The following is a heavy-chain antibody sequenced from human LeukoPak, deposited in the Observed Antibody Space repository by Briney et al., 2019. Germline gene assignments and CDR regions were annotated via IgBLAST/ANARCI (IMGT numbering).Heavy chain of an antibody. CDR1: GFTFSSYA. V-gene: IGHV3-30-3*01. Sequence: GGSLRPSWAASGFTFSSYAMRWVRPAPGKGLEWVAVISYDGSNKNYAASVKGPFTISRDNSKNTLYLQMNSLRAEDTAVYYCARALSDYDSSGYWDYWGQGTLVTVSS. CDR2: ISYDGSNK. CDR3: ARALSDYDSSGYWDY. D-gene: IGHD3-22*01. J-gene: IGHJ4*02.